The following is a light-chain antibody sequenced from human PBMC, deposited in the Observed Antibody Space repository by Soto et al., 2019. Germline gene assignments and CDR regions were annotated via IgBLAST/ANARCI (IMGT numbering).Light chain of an antibody. J-gene: IGKJ1*01. CDR3: QQSYSNAL. Sequence: DIQMTQSPSSLSASVGDRVTITCRASQSISSYLNWYQQKPGKAPKLLIYGASSLQSGVPSRFSGSGSGTDFTLTISSLQPEDFANYYCQQSYSNALFGQGTKVDIK. CDR2: GAS. V-gene: IGKV1-39*01. CDR1: QSISSY.